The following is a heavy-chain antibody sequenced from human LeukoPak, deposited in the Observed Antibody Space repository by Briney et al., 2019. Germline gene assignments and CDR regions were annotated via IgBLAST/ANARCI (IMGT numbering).Heavy chain of an antibody. CDR2: ILSDGSKE. Sequence: GGSLRLSCAASGCTFSSYGMHWVRQAPGKGLEWVAVILSDGSKEFYTDSVKGRFTISRDNSKNTLYLQMNSLRAEDMAVYYCAKPKYRYSGRYIGEDFWGQGTLVTVSS. CDR1: GCTFSSYG. V-gene: IGHV3-30*02. J-gene: IGHJ4*02. CDR3: AKPKYRYSGRYIGEDF. D-gene: IGHD1-26*01.